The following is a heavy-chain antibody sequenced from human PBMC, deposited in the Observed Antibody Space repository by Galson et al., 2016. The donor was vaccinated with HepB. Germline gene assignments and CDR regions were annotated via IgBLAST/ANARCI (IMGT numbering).Heavy chain of an antibody. J-gene: IGHJ4*02. CDR2: IKSKTDGGTT. V-gene: IGHV3-15*01. CDR3: STAPFYDYVWGSSY. CDR1: GFSFSNAW. Sequence: SLRLSCAASGFSFSNAWMSWVRQAPGKGLEWVGRIKSKTDGGTTDYAAPVKGRLTILRDDSKNTLYLQMNSLKTEDTAVYYCSTAPFYDYVWGSSYWGQGTLVTVSS. D-gene: IGHD3-16*01.